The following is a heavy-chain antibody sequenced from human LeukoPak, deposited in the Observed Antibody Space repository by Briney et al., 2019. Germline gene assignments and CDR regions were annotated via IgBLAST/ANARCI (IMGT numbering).Heavy chain of an antibody. Sequence: ASVKVSCKASGYTFTSYYMHWVRQAPGQGLEWMGIINPSGGSTTYAQEFQGRVTMTRDTSTGTVYMELSSLKSEDTAVYYCTRASVAGRRFDYWGQGTLVTVSS. V-gene: IGHV1-46*03. CDR1: GYTFTSYY. D-gene: IGHD6-19*01. CDR3: TRASVAGRRFDY. J-gene: IGHJ4*02. CDR2: INPSGGST.